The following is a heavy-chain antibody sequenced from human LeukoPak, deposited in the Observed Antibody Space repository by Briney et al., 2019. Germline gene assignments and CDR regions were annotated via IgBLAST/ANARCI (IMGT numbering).Heavy chain of an antibody. D-gene: IGHD6-19*01. V-gene: IGHV4-4*02. Sequence: SETLSLTCAVSGGSISSSNWWSWVLQPPGKGLEWIGEIYHSGSTNYNPSLKSRVTISVDKSKNQFSLKLSSVTAADTAVYYCARGGRSIAVAGDWFDPWGQGTLVTVSS. J-gene: IGHJ5*02. CDR3: ARGGRSIAVAGDWFDP. CDR1: GGSISSSNW. CDR2: IYHSGST.